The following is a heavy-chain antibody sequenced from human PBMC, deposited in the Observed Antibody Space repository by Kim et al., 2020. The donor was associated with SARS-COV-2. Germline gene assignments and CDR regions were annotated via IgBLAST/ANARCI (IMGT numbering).Heavy chain of an antibody. CDR3: ALVVRGWPGDFDY. D-gene: IGHD2-15*01. J-gene: IGHJ4*02. V-gene: IGHV2-70*01. Sequence: YSTSLKTRLTISKDTSKNQVVLTMTNMDPVDTATYYCALVVRGWPGDFDYWGQGTLVTVSS.